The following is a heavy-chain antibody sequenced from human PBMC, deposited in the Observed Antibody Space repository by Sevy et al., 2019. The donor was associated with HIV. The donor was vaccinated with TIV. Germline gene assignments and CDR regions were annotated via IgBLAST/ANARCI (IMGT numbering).Heavy chain of an antibody. D-gene: IGHD3-10*01. CDR1: GFTFSSYA. V-gene: IGHV3-30*18. CDR3: AKDHNLWSEGGFLHH. J-gene: IGHJ1*01. Sequence: GRSLRLSCAASGFTFSSYAIHWVRQAPGKGLEWVAVISYDGNNKYYADSVRGRFSVSRDNSKNTLYVQMNSLRAEDTAVYYCAKDHNLWSEGGFLHHWGQGTLVTVSS. CDR2: ISYDGNNK.